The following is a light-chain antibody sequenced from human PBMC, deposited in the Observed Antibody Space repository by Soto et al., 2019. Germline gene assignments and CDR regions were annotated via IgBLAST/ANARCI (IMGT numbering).Light chain of an antibody. J-gene: IGKJ3*01. CDR3: QQSLP. CDR1: QSVSSN. V-gene: IGKV3-15*01. CDR2: VAS. Sequence: EIVMTQSPATLSVSPGERATLSCRASQSVSSNLAWYQQKPGQAPRLIIYVASTRPTGIPARFSGSGSGTEFTLSISSLQSEDYAVYYCQQSLPFGPGTNVDIK.